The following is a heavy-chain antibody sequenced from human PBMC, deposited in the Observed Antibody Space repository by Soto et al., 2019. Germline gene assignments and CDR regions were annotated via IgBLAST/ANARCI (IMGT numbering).Heavy chain of an antibody. Sequence: QVQLQESGPGLVKPSETLSLTCNVSGGSISSHYWSWIRQPPGKGLEWIGYIYYTGSTNYNPSLQSRVSISVDTSNTQFSLRLRSVSAADTAVYYCARPANYFFDMDVWGKGTTVTVSS. CDR2: IYYTGST. CDR3: ARPANYFFDMDV. J-gene: IGHJ6*03. V-gene: IGHV4-59*08. CDR1: GGSISSHY.